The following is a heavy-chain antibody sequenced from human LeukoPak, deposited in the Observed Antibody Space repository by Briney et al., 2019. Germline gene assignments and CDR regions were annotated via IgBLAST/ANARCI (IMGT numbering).Heavy chain of an antibody. J-gene: IGHJ3*02. Sequence: SETLSLTCTVSGYSISSGYYWGWIRQPPGKGLEWIGSIYHSGSTYYNPSLKSRVTISVDTSKNQFSLKLSSVTAADTAVYYCARARSLRYAFDIWGQGTMVTVSS. V-gene: IGHV4-38-2*02. CDR2: IYHSGST. CDR1: GYSISSGYY. D-gene: IGHD3-3*01. CDR3: ARARSLRYAFDI.